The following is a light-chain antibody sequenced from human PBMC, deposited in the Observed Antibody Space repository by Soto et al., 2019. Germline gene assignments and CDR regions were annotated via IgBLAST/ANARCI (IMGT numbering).Light chain of an antibody. CDR1: SSDFGSHNL. CDR2: EGS. J-gene: IGLJ1*01. Sequence: QSALTQPASVSGSPGQSITISCTGTSSDFGSHNLVSWYQQHPGKAPKLMIYEGSKRPSGVSNRFSGSKSGNTASLTISGLQAEDEAEYYCCSYAGSSTSPYVFGTGTKVTVL. V-gene: IGLV2-23*01. CDR3: CSYAGSSTSPYV.